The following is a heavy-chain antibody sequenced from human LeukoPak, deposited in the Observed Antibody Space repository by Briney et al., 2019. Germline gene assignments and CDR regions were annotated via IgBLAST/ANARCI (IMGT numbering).Heavy chain of an antibody. CDR2: ISSSGSTI. J-gene: IGHJ4*02. V-gene: IGHV3-48*03. D-gene: IGHD6-19*01. CDR3: AKKRVAVAGTHYFDY. Sequence: RPGGSLRLSCAASGFTFSSYEMNWVRQAPGKGLEWVSYISSSGSTIYYPDSVKGRFTISRDNAKNSLYLQMNSLRAEDTAVYYCAKKRVAVAGTHYFDYWGQGTLVTVSS. CDR1: GFTFSSYE.